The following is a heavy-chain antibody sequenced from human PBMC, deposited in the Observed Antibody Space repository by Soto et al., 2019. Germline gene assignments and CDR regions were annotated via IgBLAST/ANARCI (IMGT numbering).Heavy chain of an antibody. CDR2: ISGSGEHT. CDR3: ARDRMLYATDYFYPMDV. D-gene: IGHD2-8*01. V-gene: IGHV3-23*01. J-gene: IGHJ6*02. Sequence: PGGSLRLSCAASVFTFKYHAMNWVRQAPGKGLEWLSVISGSGEHTYSAASVKGRFTISRDNSKKIMYLQMDRLRVEDTALYYCARDRMLYATDYFYPMDVWGQGTTVTVSS. CDR1: VFTFKYHA.